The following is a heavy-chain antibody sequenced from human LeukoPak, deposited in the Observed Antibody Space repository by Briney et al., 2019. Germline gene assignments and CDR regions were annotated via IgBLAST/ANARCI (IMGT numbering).Heavy chain of an antibody. J-gene: IGHJ6*02. CDR3: ARGPPHGV. CDR2: VSPNSGDT. V-gene: IGHV1-8*01. Sequence: ASVKVSCKASGYTFVSYDINWLRQATGQGLEWMGWVSPNSGDTGYAQKVGGRVTMTRNTSISTAYMELSNLEVDDTAVYYCARGPPHGVWGQGTTVTVSS. CDR1: GYTFVSYD.